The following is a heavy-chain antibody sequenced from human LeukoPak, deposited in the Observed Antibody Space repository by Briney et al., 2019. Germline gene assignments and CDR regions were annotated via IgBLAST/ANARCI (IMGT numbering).Heavy chain of an antibody. D-gene: IGHD6-13*01. Sequence: GGSLRLSCAASGFTFSSYSMNWVRQAPGKGLEWVAVISYDGSNKYYADPVKGRFTISRDNSKNTLYLQMNSLRAEDTAVYYCAREFRGDSSSWYSFLFGYWGQGTLVTVSS. V-gene: IGHV3-30*03. J-gene: IGHJ4*02. CDR2: ISYDGSNK. CDR1: GFTFSSYS. CDR3: AREFRGDSSSWYSFLFGY.